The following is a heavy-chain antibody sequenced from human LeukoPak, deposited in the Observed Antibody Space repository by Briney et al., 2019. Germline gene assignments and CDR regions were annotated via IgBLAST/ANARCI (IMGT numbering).Heavy chain of an antibody. CDR1: GFTFSRHA. CDR3: AKGDLLPPYYFDY. V-gene: IGHV3-30-3*01. Sequence: PGGSLRLSCGASGFTFSRHAIHWVRQAPGKGLEWVAVISYDGSDKYYADSVKGRFTISRDNAKNSLYLQMNSLRAEDTAVYYCAKGDLLPPYYFDYWGQGTLVTVSS. J-gene: IGHJ4*02. CDR2: ISYDGSDK. D-gene: IGHD2-15*01.